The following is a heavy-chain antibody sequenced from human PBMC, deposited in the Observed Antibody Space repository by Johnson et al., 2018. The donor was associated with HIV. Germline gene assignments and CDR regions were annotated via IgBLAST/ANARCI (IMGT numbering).Heavy chain of an antibody. CDR2: ISYDGSNK. J-gene: IGHJ3*02. Sequence: VQLVESGGGVVQPGRSLRLSCAASGFTFSSYAMHWVRQAPGKGLEWVAVISYDGSNKYYADSVKGRFTISRDNSKNTLYLQMNSLRAEDTAVYYCARDYGDYAHDAFDIWGQGTIVTVSS. CDR3: ARDYGDYAHDAFDI. CDR1: GFTFSSYA. D-gene: IGHD4-17*01. V-gene: IGHV3-30*04.